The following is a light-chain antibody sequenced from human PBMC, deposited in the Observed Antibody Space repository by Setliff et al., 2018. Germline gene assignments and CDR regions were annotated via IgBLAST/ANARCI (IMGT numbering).Light chain of an antibody. V-gene: IGLV2-8*01. J-gene: IGLJ1*01. CDR3: SSYAGSNNPYV. CDR1: SSDVGGYDY. Sequence: QSVLAQPASVSGSPGQSITISCTGTSSDVGGYDYVSWYQQHPDKAPKLMIFDVSKRPSGVPDRFSGSKSGNTASLTVSGLQAEDEADYYCSSYAGSNNPYVFGTGTKVTVL. CDR2: DVS.